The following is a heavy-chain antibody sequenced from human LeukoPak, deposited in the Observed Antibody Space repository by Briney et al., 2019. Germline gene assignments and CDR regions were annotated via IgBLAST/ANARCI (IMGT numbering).Heavy chain of an antibody. Sequence: GGSLRLSCAASGFTFSSYWMSWVRQAPGKGLEWVANIKQDGSEKYYVDSVKGRFTISRDNAKNSLYLQMNSLRAEDTAVYYCAVITTPTFGVVPAAPFDYWGQGTLVTVSS. D-gene: IGHD2-2*01. CDR2: IKQDGSEK. J-gene: IGHJ4*02. CDR1: GFTFSSYW. V-gene: IGHV3-7*01. CDR3: AVITTPTFGVVPAAPFDY.